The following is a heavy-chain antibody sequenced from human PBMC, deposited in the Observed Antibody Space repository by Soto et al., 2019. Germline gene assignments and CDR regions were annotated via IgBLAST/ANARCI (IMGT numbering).Heavy chain of an antibody. CDR1: GFTFTSSA. CDR3: AAGDCISTSCYARADVGLDV. J-gene: IGHJ6*02. V-gene: IGHV1-58*01. Sequence: QMQLVQSGPEVKKPGTSVKVSCKASGFTFTSSAVQWVRQARGQRLEWIGWIVVGSGNTNYAQKFQERVTITRDMSTSTADMALSSLRSEDTAVYYCAAGDCISTSCYARADVGLDVWGQGTTVTVSS. D-gene: IGHD2-2*01. CDR2: IVVGSGNT.